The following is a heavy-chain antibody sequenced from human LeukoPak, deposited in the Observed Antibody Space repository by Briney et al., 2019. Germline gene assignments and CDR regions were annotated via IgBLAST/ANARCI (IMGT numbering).Heavy chain of an antibody. J-gene: IGHJ4*02. CDR2: ISYDGSDK. CDR1: GFTFSSYA. V-gene: IGHV3-30-3*01. Sequence: GGSLRLSCAASGFTFSSYAMHWVRQAPGKGLEWVAVISYDGSDKYYADSVKGRFTISRDNSKNTLYLQMNSLRTEDTAVYYCARVSGMLLGRGYFDYWGQGTLVTVSS. CDR3: ARVSGMLLGRGYFDY. D-gene: IGHD1-26*01.